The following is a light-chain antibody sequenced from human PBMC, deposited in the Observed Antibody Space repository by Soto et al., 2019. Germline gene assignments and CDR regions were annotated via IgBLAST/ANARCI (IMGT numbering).Light chain of an antibody. Sequence: EIVLTQSPGTLSVSPGETVTLSCRASESVSSSYLAWYQQKPGQAPRLLIYAASSRATGIPDRFSGSGSGTDFTLTISRLEPEDFAVYYCQHYGSSVWTFGQGTKVEIK. V-gene: IGKV3-20*01. CDR1: ESVSSSY. J-gene: IGKJ1*01. CDR3: QHYGSSVWT. CDR2: AAS.